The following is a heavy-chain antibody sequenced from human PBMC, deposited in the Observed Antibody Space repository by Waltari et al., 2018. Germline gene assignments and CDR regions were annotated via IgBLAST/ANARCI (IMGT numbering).Heavy chain of an antibody. CDR3: AREDGWIDY. Sequence: QVQLQESGQGLVKPSETLSLTCTVSGGSISRYYWSWIRQPPGKGLEWIGYIYYSGSTNYNPSLKSRVTISVDTSKNQFSLKLSSVTAADTAVYYCAREDGWIDYWGQGTLVTVSS. CDR1: GGSISRYY. D-gene: IGHD3-10*01. CDR2: IYYSGST. J-gene: IGHJ4*02. V-gene: IGHV4-59*01.